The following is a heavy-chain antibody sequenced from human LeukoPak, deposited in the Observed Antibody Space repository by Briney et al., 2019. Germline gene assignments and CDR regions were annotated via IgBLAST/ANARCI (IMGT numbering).Heavy chain of an antibody. CDR3: ARHRRRNSGYDSVPDY. J-gene: IGHJ4*02. CDR2: IYYSGST. D-gene: IGHD5-12*01. Sequence: PSETLSLTCTVSGGSVSRGGYYWNWIRQPPGKGLEWIGSIYYSGSTYYNPSLKSRVTISVDTSKNQFSLKLSSVTAADTAVYYCARHRRRNSGYDSVPDYWGQGTLVTVSS. CDR1: GGSVSRGGYY. V-gene: IGHV4-39*01.